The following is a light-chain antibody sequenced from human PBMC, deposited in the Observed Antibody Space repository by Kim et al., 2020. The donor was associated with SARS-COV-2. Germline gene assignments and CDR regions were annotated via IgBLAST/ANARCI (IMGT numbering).Light chain of an antibody. Sequence: ETVLTQSPGTLSLSPGERATLSCRASESVSSNNLAWYQQKPGQAPRLLIYGASTRATGIPARFSGSGSGTEFTLTLSSLQSEDFAVYYCQQYNNWTPYTFGQGTKLEI. CDR3: QQYNNWTPYT. J-gene: IGKJ2*01. V-gene: IGKV3-15*01. CDR1: ESVSSN. CDR2: GAS.